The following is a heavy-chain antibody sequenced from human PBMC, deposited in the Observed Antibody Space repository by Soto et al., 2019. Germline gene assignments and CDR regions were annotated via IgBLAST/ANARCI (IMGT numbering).Heavy chain of an antibody. CDR2: ISGSGGST. D-gene: IGHD3-22*01. V-gene: IGHV3-23*01. J-gene: IGHJ3*02. Sequence: GWSLRLSCAASVFTFSSYAMSWVRQAPGKGLEWVSAISGSGGSTYYADSVKGRFTISRDNSKNTLYLQMDSLRAEDTAVYYCAKDQARYDSSGYYYEAFDIWGQGT. CDR1: VFTFSSYA. CDR3: AKDQARYDSSGYYYEAFDI.